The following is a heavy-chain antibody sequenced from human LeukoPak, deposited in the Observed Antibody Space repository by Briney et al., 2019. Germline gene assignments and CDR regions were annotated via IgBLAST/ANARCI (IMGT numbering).Heavy chain of an antibody. CDR3: ARGAFDL. CDR1: GGSITDYY. J-gene: IGHJ2*01. V-gene: IGHV4-34*11. Sequence: SETLSLTCALSGGSITDYYYNWVRQPPGKGLEWIGTVFYSGSPYYNPSLKSRVTISMDTSKNQFSLNLTSVTAADTAVYYCARGAFDLWGRGTLVTVSS. CDR2: VFYSGSP.